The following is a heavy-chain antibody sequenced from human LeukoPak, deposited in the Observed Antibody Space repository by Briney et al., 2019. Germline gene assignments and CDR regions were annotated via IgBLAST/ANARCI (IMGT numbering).Heavy chain of an antibody. J-gene: IGHJ6*03. D-gene: IGHD3-9*01. CDR1: GFTFDDYG. Sequence: GGSLRLSCAASGFTFDDYGMSWVRQAPGKELEWVSGINWNGGSTGYADSVKGRFTISRDNAKNSLYLQMNSLRAEDTALYYCARRGYDILTGNYDYYYYMDVWGKGTTVTVSS. CDR2: INWNGGST. V-gene: IGHV3-20*04. CDR3: ARRGYDILTGNYDYYYYMDV.